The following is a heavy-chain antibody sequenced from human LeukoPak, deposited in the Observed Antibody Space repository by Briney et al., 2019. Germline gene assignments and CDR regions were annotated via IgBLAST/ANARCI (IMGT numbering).Heavy chain of an antibody. CDR3: ARSSTVVAP. D-gene: IGHD2-2*01. CDR1: GGSFSVYY. Sequence: TSETLSLTCTVYGGSFSVYYWSWIRQPPGKGLEWIGEINHSGSTNYNPSLKSRVTISVDTSKNQFSLKLSSVTAADTAVYYCARSSTVVAPWGQGTLVTVSS. CDR2: INHSGST. V-gene: IGHV4-34*01. J-gene: IGHJ4*02.